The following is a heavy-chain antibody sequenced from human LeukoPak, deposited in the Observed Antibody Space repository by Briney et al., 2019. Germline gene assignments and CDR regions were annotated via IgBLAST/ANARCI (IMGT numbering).Heavy chain of an antibody. V-gene: IGHV4-34*01. D-gene: IGHD2-15*01. CDR1: GGSFSGYY. Sequence: SETLSLTCAVYGGSFSGYYWSWIRQPPGKGLEWIGEINHSGSTNYNPSLKSRVTISVDTSKSQFSLKLSSVTAADTAVYYCARGSTLGYCSGGSCYRPYYYYYYYMDVWGKGTTVTVSS. CDR2: INHSGST. CDR3: ARGSTLGYCSGGSCYRPYYYYYYYMDV. J-gene: IGHJ6*03.